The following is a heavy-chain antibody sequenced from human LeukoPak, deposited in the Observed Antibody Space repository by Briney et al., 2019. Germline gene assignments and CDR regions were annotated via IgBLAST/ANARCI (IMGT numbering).Heavy chain of an antibody. D-gene: IGHD3-22*01. CDR2: IYYSGST. CDR3: ARDGSYYYDSSGQPLDY. Sequence: PSETLSLTCTVSGGSISSSSYYWGWIRQPPGKGLEWIGSIYYSGSTYYNPSLKSRVTISVDTSKNQFSLKLSSVTAADTAVYYCARDGSYYYDSSGQPLDYWGQGTLVTVSS. V-gene: IGHV4-39*02. CDR1: GGSISSSSYY. J-gene: IGHJ4*02.